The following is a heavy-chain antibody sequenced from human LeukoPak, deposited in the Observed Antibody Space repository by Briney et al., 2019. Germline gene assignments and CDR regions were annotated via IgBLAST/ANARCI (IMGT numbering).Heavy chain of an antibody. D-gene: IGHD1-20*01. V-gene: IGHV4-61*01. Sequence: SETLSLTCTVSGGSVSSGSYYWSWIRQPPGEGLEWIGYIYYSGSTNYNPSLKSRVTISVDTSKNQFSLKLSSVTAADMAVYYCARGYNSGEDDHFDYWGQGTLVTVSS. CDR3: ARGYNSGEDDHFDY. CDR1: GGSVSSGSYY. CDR2: IYYSGST. J-gene: IGHJ4*02.